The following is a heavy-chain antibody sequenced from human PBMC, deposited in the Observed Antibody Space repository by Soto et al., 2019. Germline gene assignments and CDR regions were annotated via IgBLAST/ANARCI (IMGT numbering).Heavy chain of an antibody. CDR2: IYSGETT. CDR3: TRNGLGLRRQSLFDY. Sequence: PGGSLRLSFAASGFNVNSDYMNWVRQTPGKRLEWVASIYSGETTYYADSVRGRFTISSDKSKHTLYFQLCGLRIQDTAVYYCTRNGLGLRRQSLFDYWGQGVLARVSS. D-gene: IGHD5-12*01. V-gene: IGHV3-53*01. J-gene: IGHJ4*02. CDR1: GFNVNSDY.